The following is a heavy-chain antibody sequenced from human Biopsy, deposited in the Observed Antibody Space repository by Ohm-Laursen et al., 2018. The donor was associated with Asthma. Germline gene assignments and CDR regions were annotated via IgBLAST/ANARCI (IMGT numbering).Heavy chain of an antibody. CDR1: SGSGGYMRSGNYF. J-gene: IGHJ6*02. V-gene: IGHV4-39*01. CDR2: IYYSRTT. Sequence: GTLSLTCSLSSGSGGYMRSGNYFWGWIRQPPGKGLEWIGSIYYSRTTSYTPSLESQVTVSANTSKNQFSLKLTSVTAADTAVYYCVRGSSSWHHGPFHYYYGLDVWGQGTTATVSS. D-gene: IGHD6-13*01. CDR3: VRGSSSWHHGPFHYYYGLDV.